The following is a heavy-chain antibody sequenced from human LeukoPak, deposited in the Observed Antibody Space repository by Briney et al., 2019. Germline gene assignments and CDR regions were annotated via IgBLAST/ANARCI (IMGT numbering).Heavy chain of an antibody. Sequence: PGGSLRLSCAASGFIFSSYWMSWVRQAPGKGLEWVANIKQDGSEKYYVDSVKGRFTISRDNAKNSLYLQMNSLRAEDTAVYYCASLWFGETNYYYGVDVWAKGPRSPSP. V-gene: IGHV3-7*03. CDR3: ASLWFGETNYYYGVDV. D-gene: IGHD3-10*01. CDR2: IKQDGSEK. J-gene: IGHJ6*04. CDR1: GFIFSSYW.